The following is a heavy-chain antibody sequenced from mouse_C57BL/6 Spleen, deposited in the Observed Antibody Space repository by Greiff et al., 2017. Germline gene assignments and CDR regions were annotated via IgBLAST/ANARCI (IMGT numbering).Heavy chain of an antibody. J-gene: IGHJ3*01. V-gene: IGHV1-62-2*01. Sequence: QVQLKESGAELVKPGASVKLSCKASGYTFTEYTIHWVKQRSGQGLEWIGWFYPGSGSIKYNEKFKDKATLTADKSSSTVYMELSRLTSEDSAVYCCARHEEGPMVTTKGAWFAYWGQGTLVTVSA. CDR3: ARHEEGPMVTTKGAWFAY. CDR2: FYPGSGSI. D-gene: IGHD2-2*01. CDR1: GYTFTEYT.